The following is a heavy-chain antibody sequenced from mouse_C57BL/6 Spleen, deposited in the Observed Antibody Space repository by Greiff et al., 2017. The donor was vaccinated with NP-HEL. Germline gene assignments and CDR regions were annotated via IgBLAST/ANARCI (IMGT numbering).Heavy chain of an antibody. CDR3: ARKRDYSNLYYAMDY. Sequence: QVQLKESGPGLVQPSQSLSITCTVSGFSLTSYGVHWVRQSPGKGLEWLGVIWSGGSTDYNAAFISRLSISKDNSKSQVFFKMNSLQADDTAIYYCARKRDYSNLYYAMDYWGQGTSVTVSS. J-gene: IGHJ4*01. CDR2: IWSGGST. V-gene: IGHV2-2*01. CDR1: GFSLTSYG. D-gene: IGHD2-5*01.